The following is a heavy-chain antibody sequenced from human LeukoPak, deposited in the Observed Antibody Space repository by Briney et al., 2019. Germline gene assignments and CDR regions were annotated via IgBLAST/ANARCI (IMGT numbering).Heavy chain of an antibody. J-gene: IGHJ3*02. CDR2: INWNGDNT. V-gene: IGHV3-20*04. CDR1: GFTFDDYA. CDR3: ARAWSRVDPFDM. D-gene: IGHD2-8*02. Sequence: GSLRLSCAASGFTFDDYAMSWVRQAPGKGLEWVSGINWNGDNTGSADSVKGRFTISRDNANNSLYLEMNNLSAEDTAVYYCARAWSRVDPFDMWGQGTMVTVSS.